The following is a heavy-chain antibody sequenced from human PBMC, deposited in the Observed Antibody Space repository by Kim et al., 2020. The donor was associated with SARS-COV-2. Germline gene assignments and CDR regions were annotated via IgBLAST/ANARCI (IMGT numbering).Heavy chain of an antibody. V-gene: IGHV4-30-4*01. CDR2: IYYSGST. CDR1: GGSISSGDYY. D-gene: IGHD3-10*01. Sequence: SETLSLTCTVSGGSISSGDYYWSWIRQPPGMGLEWIGYIYYSGSTYYNPSLKSRVIISVDTSKNQFSLMLSSVTAADTAEYYSARSIAFYSDGSGCFDY. CDR3: ARSIAFYSDGSGCFDY. J-gene: IGHJ4*01.